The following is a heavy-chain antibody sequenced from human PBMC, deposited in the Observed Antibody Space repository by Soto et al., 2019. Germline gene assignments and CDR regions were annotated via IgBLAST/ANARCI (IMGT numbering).Heavy chain of an antibody. CDR3: ARGPIAARVYYYYYGMDV. D-gene: IGHD6-6*01. Sequence: GGSLRLSCAASGFTFSSYWMHWVRQAPGKGLVWVSRINSDGSSTSYADSVKGRFTISRDNAKNTLYLQMNSLRAEDTAVYYCARGPIAARVYYYYYGMDVWGQGTTVTVSS. V-gene: IGHV3-74*01. J-gene: IGHJ6*02. CDR2: INSDGSST. CDR1: GFTFSSYW.